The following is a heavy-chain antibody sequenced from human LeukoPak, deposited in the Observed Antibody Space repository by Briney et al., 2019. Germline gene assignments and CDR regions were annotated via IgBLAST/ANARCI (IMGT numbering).Heavy chain of an antibody. D-gene: IGHD3-22*01. CDR1: GYTFTGYY. J-gene: IGHJ4*02. CDR2: INPNSGGT. Sequence: ASVKVSCKASGYTFTGYYMHWVRQAPGQGLEWMGWINPNSGGTNYAQKFQGRVTMTRDTSISTAYMELSRLRSDDTAVYYCARDYDSSGYYLMYYFDYWGQGTLVTVSS. V-gene: IGHV1-2*02. CDR3: ARDYDSSGYYLMYYFDY.